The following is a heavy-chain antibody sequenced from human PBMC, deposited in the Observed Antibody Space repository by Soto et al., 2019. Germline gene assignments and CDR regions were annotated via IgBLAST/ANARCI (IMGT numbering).Heavy chain of an antibody. CDR2: LYSCGST. CDR1: GGSISSYY. J-gene: IGHJ3*02. D-gene: IGHD6-13*01. CDR3: ASHLPDSSSCYPHDAFDI. V-gene: IGHV4-59*08. Sequence: SETLALTSSVSGGSISSYYWSWIRQPPGKGLEWFGYLYSCGSTTYPPSLKSPVTLSLDPSKNQFSLKLSSVPAADTAVYYSASHLPDSSSCYPHDAFDIWRHGTMVTVSS.